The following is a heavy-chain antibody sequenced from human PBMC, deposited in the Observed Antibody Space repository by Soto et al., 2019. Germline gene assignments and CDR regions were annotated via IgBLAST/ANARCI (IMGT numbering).Heavy chain of an antibody. V-gene: IGHV3-23*01. D-gene: IGHD5-18*01. Sequence: GGSLRLSCAASGFTFSSYAMSWVRQAPGKGLEWVSAISGSGGSTYYADSVKGRFTISRDNSKNTLYLQMNSLRAEDTAVYYCAKEMGYSYGYYYYGMDVWGQGTTVTVSS. CDR3: AKEMGYSYGYYYYGMDV. CDR2: ISGSGGST. CDR1: GFTFSSYA. J-gene: IGHJ6*02.